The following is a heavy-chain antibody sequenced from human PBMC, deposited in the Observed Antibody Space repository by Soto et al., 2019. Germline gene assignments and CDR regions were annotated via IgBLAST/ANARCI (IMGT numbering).Heavy chain of an antibody. CDR2: ISTYRGDP. J-gene: IGHJ4*02. D-gene: IGHD4-4*01. Sequence: QFQLVQSGADVKTPGASVKVSCRSTGYTFTSYGIGWVRQAPGQGLEWMGWISTYRGDPNYAQKFQGRVTMITDTSTSTAYMELRSLRSDDTALYYCARFDYSKYLFDYWGQGTLVSVSS. CDR3: ARFDYSKYLFDY. V-gene: IGHV1-18*01. CDR1: GYTFTSYG.